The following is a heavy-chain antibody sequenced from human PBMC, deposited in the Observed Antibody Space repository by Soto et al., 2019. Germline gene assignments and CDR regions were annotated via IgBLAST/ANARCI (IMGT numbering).Heavy chain of an antibody. J-gene: IGHJ5*02. V-gene: IGHV3-30-3*01. D-gene: IGHD2-21*01. CDR2: ISYDGSNK. CDR3: AREYSDGWFDP. Sequence: VQLVESGGGLVQPGRSLRLSCAASGFTFSIYAMHWVRQAPGKGLEWVAVISYDGSNKYYADSVKGRFTISRDNSKNTVYLQMNSLRAEDSAVYYCAREYSDGWFDPWGQGTLVTVSS. CDR1: GFTFSIYA.